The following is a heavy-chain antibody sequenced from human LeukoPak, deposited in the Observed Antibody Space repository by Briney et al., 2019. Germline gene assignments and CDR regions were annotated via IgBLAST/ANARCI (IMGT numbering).Heavy chain of an antibody. V-gene: IGHV3-48*04. J-gene: IGHJ4*02. D-gene: IGHD3-22*01. CDR3: ARGAYDSSGYYDSYYFDY. Sequence: GGSLRLSCAASGFSFSGQTMHWVRQAPGKGLEWVSYISSSVGTIYYADSVKGRFTISRDNAKNSLYLQMNSLRAEDTAVYYCARGAYDSSGYYDSYYFDYWGQGTLVTVSS. CDR1: GFSFSGQT. CDR2: ISSSVGTI.